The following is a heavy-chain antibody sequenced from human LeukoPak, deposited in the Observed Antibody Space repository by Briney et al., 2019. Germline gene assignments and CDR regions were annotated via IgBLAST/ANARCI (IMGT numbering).Heavy chain of an antibody. J-gene: IGHJ4*02. D-gene: IGHD3-16*01. CDR1: GFTFSSYE. Sequence: SGGSLRLSCAASGFTFSSYEMNWVRQAPGKGLEWVSYISSSGSTIYYADSVKGRFTISRDNAKNSLYLQMNSLRAEDTAVYYCARYWGSDLGIDYWGQGTLVTVSS. V-gene: IGHV3-48*03. CDR3: ARYWGSDLGIDY. CDR2: ISSSGSTI.